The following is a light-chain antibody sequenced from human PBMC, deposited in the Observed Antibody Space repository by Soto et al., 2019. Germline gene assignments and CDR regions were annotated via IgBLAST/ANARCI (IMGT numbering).Light chain of an antibody. CDR2: DVN. Sequence: QSVLTQPRSVSGSAGQSVTISCTGTSSDVGGYNCVSWYQQHPGKAPKLMIYDVNKRPSGVPDRFSGSKSGNTASLTISGLQTEDEADYYCCSYAGTYTFVVFGGGTKLTVL. V-gene: IGLV2-11*01. J-gene: IGLJ2*01. CDR1: SSDVGGYNC. CDR3: CSYAGTYTFVV.